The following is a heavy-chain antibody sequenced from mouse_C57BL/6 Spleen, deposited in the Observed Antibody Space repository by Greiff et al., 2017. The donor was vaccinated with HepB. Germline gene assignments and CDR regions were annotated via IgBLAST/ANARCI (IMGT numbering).Heavy chain of an antibody. V-gene: IGHV5-4*01. Sequence: EVQRVESGGGLVKPGGSLKLSCAASGFTFSSYAMSWVRQTPEKRLEWVATISDGGSYTYYPDNVKGRFTISRDNAKNNLYLQMSHLKSEDTGMYYWARGGYSNYGGYYYAMDYWGQGTSVTVSS. CDR3: ARGGYSNYGGYYYAMDY. CDR2: ISDGGSYT. CDR1: GFTFSSYA. D-gene: IGHD2-5*01. J-gene: IGHJ4*01.